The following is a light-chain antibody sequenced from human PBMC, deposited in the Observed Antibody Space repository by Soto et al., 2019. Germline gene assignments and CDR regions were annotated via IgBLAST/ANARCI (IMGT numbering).Light chain of an antibody. V-gene: IGKV3-20*01. CDR1: QSVRSNF. Sequence: IMLTQSPGTLSLTPGERATLSCRASQSVRSNFLAWYQQKPGQAPRLLIYGASNRATGIPDRFSGSGSGTDFTLTITRLEPEDFAMYYCQQYGSSPITFGQGTRLEI. CDR2: GAS. J-gene: IGKJ5*01. CDR3: QQYGSSPIT.